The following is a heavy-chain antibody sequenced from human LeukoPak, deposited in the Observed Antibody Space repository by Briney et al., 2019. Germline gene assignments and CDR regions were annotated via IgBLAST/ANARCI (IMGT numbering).Heavy chain of an antibody. CDR2: INHSGST. CDR3: ARGTVGANYGMDV. J-gene: IGHJ6*02. Sequence: SETLSLTCAVSGGSFSGYYWSWIRQPPGKGLEWIGEINHSGSTNYNPSLKSRVTISVDTSKNQFSLKLSSVTAADTAVYYCARGTVGANYGMDVWGQGTTVTVSS. D-gene: IGHD1-26*01. V-gene: IGHV4-34*01. CDR1: GGSFSGYY.